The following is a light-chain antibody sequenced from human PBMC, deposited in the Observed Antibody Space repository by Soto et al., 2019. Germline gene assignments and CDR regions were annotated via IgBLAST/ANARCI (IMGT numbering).Light chain of an antibody. CDR1: QSISSW. CDR2: DAF. Sequence: DIQRTQSPSSLSASVGDRVTITCRASQSISSWLAWYQQKPGKAPKLLIFDAFSLESGVPSRFSGSRSGTEFTLTISSLQPEDFATYYRLQHTYLWTVGQGTKVDIK. V-gene: IGKV1-5*01. CDR3: LQHTYLWT. J-gene: IGKJ1*01.